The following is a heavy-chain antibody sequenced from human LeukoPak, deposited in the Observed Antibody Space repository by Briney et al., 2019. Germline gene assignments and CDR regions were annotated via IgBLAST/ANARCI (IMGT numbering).Heavy chain of an antibody. J-gene: IGHJ3*02. D-gene: IGHD1-20*01. Sequence: SETLSLTCIVSGGSINGYYWSWIRQPPGKGLEWIGYIYYSGSTNYNPSLKSRVTMSGDTSKNQLSLRLSSVTAADTAVYYCARHWVAYNCPSNVLDIWGQGTMVTVSS. CDR2: IYYSGST. CDR3: ARHWVAYNCPSNVLDI. CDR1: GGSINGYY. V-gene: IGHV4-59*08.